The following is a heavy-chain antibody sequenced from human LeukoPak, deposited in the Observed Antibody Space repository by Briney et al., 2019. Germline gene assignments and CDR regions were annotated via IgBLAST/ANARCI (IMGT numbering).Heavy chain of an antibody. D-gene: IGHD1-26*01. Sequence: GGSLRLSCAASGFTLSSYGMHWVRQAPGKGLEWVAVIWYDGSNKYYADSVKGRFTISRDNSKNALYQQMNRLRAEDTAVYYCAREREGSNYFDYWGQGTLVTVSS. CDR1: GFTLSSYG. CDR2: IWYDGSNK. J-gene: IGHJ4*02. CDR3: AREREGSNYFDY. V-gene: IGHV3-33*01.